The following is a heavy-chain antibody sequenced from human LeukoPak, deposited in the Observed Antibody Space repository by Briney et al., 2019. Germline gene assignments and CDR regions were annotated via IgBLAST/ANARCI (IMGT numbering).Heavy chain of an antibody. Sequence: GGSLRLSCAASGFTFSSYWMSWVRQAPGKGLEWVANIKQDGSEKYYVDSVEGRFTISRDNAKNSLYLQMNSLRAEDTAVYYCARGVDYYDSSGYWVYWGQGTLVTVSS. J-gene: IGHJ4*02. CDR1: GFTFSSYW. CDR3: ARGVDYYDSSGYWVY. V-gene: IGHV3-7*01. D-gene: IGHD3-22*01. CDR2: IKQDGSEK.